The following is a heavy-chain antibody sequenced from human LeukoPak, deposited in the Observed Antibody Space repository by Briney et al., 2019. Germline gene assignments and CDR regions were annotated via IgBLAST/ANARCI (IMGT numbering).Heavy chain of an antibody. CDR3: ARTEQNLLLWFGELFNT. V-gene: IGHV3-53*01. J-gene: IGHJ5*02. D-gene: IGHD3-10*01. CDR1: GFTFSSYS. Sequence: GGSLRLSCAASGFTFSSYSMNWVRQAPGKGLEWVSVIYSGGSTYYADSVKGRFTISRDNSKNTLYLQMNSLRAEDTAVYYCARTEQNLLLWFGELFNTWGQGTLVTVSS. CDR2: IYSGGST.